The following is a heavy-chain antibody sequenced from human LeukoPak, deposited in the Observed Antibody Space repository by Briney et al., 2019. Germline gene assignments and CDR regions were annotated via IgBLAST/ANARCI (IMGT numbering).Heavy chain of an antibody. D-gene: IGHD2-8*01. CDR1: SGSISSRSYY. Sequence: PSETLSLTCTVSSGSISSRSYYWGWIRQPPGKGLEWIGHIYYSENTNYNPSLKSRVTISVDTSKNQFSLKLSSVTAADTAVYYCVRRSMEGVSEPFDYWGQGTLVTVSS. V-gene: IGHV4-39*01. J-gene: IGHJ4*02. CDR2: IYYSENT. CDR3: VRRSMEGVSEPFDY.